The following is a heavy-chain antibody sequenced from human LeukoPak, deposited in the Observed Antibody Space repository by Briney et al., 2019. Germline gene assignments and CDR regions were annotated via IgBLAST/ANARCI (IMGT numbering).Heavy chain of an antibody. CDR2: IYTSGST. Sequence: SETLSLTCTVSGGSISSYYWSWIRQPAGKGLEWIGRIYTSGSTNYNPSLRSRVTISVDKSKNHFSLKLTSVTVADTAVYYCAGAKSGLLVEEFWGQGTLVTVSS. V-gene: IGHV4-4*07. CDR1: GGSISSYY. J-gene: IGHJ4*02. CDR3: AGAKSGLLVEEF. D-gene: IGHD1-26*01.